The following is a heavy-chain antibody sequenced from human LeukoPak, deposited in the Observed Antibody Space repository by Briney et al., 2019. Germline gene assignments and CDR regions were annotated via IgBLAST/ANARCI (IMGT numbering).Heavy chain of an antibody. CDR1: AGSISSYH. Sequence: PSETLSLTCTVSAGSISSYHWSWIRQPAGKGLEWIGRVYTSGSTNYNPSLKSRVTMSVDTSKEQLSLKLSSVTAADTAVYYCARDGLYSYGYSYFDYWGQGTLVTVSS. CDR2: VYTSGST. J-gene: IGHJ4*02. CDR3: ARDGLYSYGYSYFDY. D-gene: IGHD5-18*01. V-gene: IGHV4-4*07.